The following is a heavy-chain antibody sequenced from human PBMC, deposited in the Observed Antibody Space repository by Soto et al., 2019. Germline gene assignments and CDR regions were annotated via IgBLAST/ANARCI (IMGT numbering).Heavy chain of an antibody. Sequence: GGSLRLSCAASGFTFSDYYMSWIRQAPGKGLEWVSYISSSSSYTNYADSVKGRFTISRENAKNSLYLQMNSLRAEDTAVYYCAREFDSSGYDYWGQGTLVTVSS. CDR2: ISSSSSYT. CDR1: GFTFSDYY. D-gene: IGHD3-22*01. CDR3: AREFDSSGYDY. J-gene: IGHJ4*02. V-gene: IGHV3-11*06.